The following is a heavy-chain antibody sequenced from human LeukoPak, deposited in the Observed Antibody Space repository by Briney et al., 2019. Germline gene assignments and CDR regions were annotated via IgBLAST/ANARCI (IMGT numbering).Heavy chain of an antibody. CDR1: GGSISSYY. V-gene: IGHV4-4*07. Sequence: PSETLSLTCTVSGGSISSYYWSWIRQPAGKGLEWIGRIYTSGSTNYNPSLKSRVTMSVDTSKNQFSLKLSSVTAADTAVYYCARDPSYGSGSLNWFDPWGQGTLVTVSS. CDR2: IYTSGST. CDR3: ARDPSYGSGSLNWFDP. J-gene: IGHJ5*02. D-gene: IGHD3-10*01.